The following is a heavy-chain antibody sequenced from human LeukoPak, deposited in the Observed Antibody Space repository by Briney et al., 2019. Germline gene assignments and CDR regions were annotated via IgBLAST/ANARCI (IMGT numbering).Heavy chain of an antibody. CDR2: ISGSGGST. J-gene: IGHJ4*02. CDR3: AKDQYSSVPSVF. Sequence: AGGSLRLSCAASGFTFSRHAMSWVRQAPGKGLEWVSGISGSGGSTYHGDSVKGRFTISRDNSKNTLYLQMNSLRAEDTAVYYCAKDQYSSVPSVFWGQGTLVTVSS. D-gene: IGHD6-19*01. V-gene: IGHV3-23*01. CDR1: GFTFSRHA.